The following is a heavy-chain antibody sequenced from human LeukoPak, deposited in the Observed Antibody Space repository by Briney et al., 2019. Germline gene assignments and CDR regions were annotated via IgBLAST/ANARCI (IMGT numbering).Heavy chain of an antibody. CDR2: IYYTGST. CDR3: ARGGGTMIRGVSGNWFDP. Sequence: PSETLSLTCTVSGGSISSYYWSWIRQPPGKGLEWIGYIYYTGSTNYNPSLKSRVTISVDTSKNQSSLKLSSVTAADTAVYYCARGGGTMIRGVSGNWFDPWGQGTLVTVSS. CDR1: GGSISSYY. V-gene: IGHV4-59*01. D-gene: IGHD3-10*01. J-gene: IGHJ5*02.